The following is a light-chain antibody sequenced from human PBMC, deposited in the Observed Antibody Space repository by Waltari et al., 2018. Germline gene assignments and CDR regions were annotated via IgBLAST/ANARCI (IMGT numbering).Light chain of an antibody. CDR1: SRDVGTYHP. CDR2: DVS. CDR3: SSYAGSSNWV. V-gene: IGLV2-8*01. J-gene: IGLJ3*02. Sequence: QSALTQPPSASGSPGQSVAISCTGTSRDVGTYHPVSWYQQHPGKAPELMIFDVSKRPSGVPDRFSGSKSGNTASLTVSGLQATDEADYYCSSYAGSSNWVFGGGTKLTVL.